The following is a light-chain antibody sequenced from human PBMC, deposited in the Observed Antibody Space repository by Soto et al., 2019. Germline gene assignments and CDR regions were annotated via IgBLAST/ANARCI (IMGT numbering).Light chain of an antibody. CDR3: LLYGSSPYT. CDR2: DAS. V-gene: IGKV3-20*01. CDR1: QIDSSSS. J-gene: IGKJ2*01. Sequence: EILLTQSPGTLSLSPGDTATLYCRASQIDSSSSSAWYQQKPGQPPRLLIYDASKRATGIPDRFSGAGSGPDFALTITRLEPEDFGVYFCLLYGSSPYTFGRGTKVEIK.